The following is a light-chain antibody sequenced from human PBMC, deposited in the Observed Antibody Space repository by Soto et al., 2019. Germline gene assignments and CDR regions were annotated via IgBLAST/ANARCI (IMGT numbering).Light chain of an antibody. Sequence: DVVLTQSPLSLPVTLGQPASISCRSSQGLLYSDGSTYLNWFHQRPGQSPRRLIYKVSIRDSGVPDRFSGSGSGTDFTLRISRVDAEDVGVYYCMQGTHWPLTFGGGTKVEIK. V-gene: IGKV2-30*01. J-gene: IGKJ4*01. CDR3: MQGTHWPLT. CDR1: QGLLYSDGSTY. CDR2: KVS.